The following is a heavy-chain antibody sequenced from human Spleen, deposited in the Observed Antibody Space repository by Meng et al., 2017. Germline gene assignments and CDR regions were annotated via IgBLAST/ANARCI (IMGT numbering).Heavy chain of an antibody. CDR1: GFTFSSYG. V-gene: IGHV3-33*01. J-gene: IGHJ3*02. CDR3: ASKIGGLTRDDDAFDI. CDR2: IWYDGSNK. D-gene: IGHD3-16*01. Sequence: GESLKISCAASGFTFSSYGMHWVRQAPGKGLEWVAVIWYDGSNKYYADSVKGRFTISRDNSKNTLYLQMNSLRAEDTAVYYCASKIGGLTRDDDAFDIWGQGTMVTVSS.